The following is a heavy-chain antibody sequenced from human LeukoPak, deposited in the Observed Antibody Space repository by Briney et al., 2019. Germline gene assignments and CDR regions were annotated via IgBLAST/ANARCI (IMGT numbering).Heavy chain of an antibody. Sequence: GRSLRLSCAASGFTFSSYSMLWVRQAPGKGLEGVSYISSSSSTIYYADSVKGRFTISRDNAKNSLYLQMNPLRAEDTAVYYCASDRHKYAYDSGGYPPYWGQGTLVTVSS. V-gene: IGHV3-48*01. CDR3: ASDRHKYAYDSGGYPPY. D-gene: IGHD3-22*01. J-gene: IGHJ4*02. CDR2: ISSSSSTI. CDR1: GFTFSSYS.